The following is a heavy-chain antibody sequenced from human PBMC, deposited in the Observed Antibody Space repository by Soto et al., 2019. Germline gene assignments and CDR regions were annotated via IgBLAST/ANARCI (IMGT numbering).Heavy chain of an antibody. V-gene: IGHV4-34*01. Sequence: TGSLTCAVDGASLSDNYCNWLRQPPGKGLEWIGEINHSGNTNYNPSLRSRVTISIDTSKNQLSLNLRSVSAADTAVYYCARGRGELVALGHGSPVTV. CDR2: INHSGNT. CDR1: GASLSDNY. J-gene: IGHJ6*02. D-gene: IGHD2-21*01. CDR3: ARGRGELVA.